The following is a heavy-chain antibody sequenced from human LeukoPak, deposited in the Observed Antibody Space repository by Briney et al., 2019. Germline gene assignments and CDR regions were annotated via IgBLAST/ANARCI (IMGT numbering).Heavy chain of an antibody. Sequence: PGGSLRPSCAASGFTFSSYAMSWVRQAPGKGLEWVSTISGGGGIIYYGDSVKGRFTISRDTSKNTLYLQMNSLRVEDTAVYYCAKDSYRSSWPDYWGQGTLVTVAS. J-gene: IGHJ4*02. D-gene: IGHD6-13*01. V-gene: IGHV3-23*01. CDR2: ISGGGGII. CDR3: AKDSYRSSWPDY. CDR1: GFTFSSYA.